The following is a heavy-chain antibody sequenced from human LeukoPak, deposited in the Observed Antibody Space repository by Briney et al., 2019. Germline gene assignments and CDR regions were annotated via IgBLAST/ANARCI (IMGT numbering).Heavy chain of an antibody. CDR3: TTDYNPLLTAAAGYYYYYYGVDV. V-gene: IGHV3-15*01. D-gene: IGHD6-13*01. Sequence: GGSLRLSCAASGFTFSNAWMSWVRQAPGKGLEWVGRIKSKTDGGTTYYVAPVKGRFTISRDDSKNTLFLQMNSLKTEDTAVYYCTTDYNPLLTAAAGYYYYYYGVDVWGQGTTVTVSS. CDR1: GFTFSNAW. J-gene: IGHJ6*02. CDR2: IKSKTDGGTT.